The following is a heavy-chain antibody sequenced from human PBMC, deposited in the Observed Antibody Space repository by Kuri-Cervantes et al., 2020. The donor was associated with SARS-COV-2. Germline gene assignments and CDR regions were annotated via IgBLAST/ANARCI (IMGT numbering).Heavy chain of an antibody. CDR3: ARESYYYGMDV. CDR2: IGTAGDT. Sequence: GSLRLSCAASGFTFSSYDMHWVRQATGKGLEWVSAIGTAGDTYYPGSVKGRFTISRENAKNSLYLQMNSLRAEDTAVYYCARESYYYGMDVWGQGTTVTVSS. CDR1: GFTFSSYD. J-gene: IGHJ6*02. V-gene: IGHV3-13*01.